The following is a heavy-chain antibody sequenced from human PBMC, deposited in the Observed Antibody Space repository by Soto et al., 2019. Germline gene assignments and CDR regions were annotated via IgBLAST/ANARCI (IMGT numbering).Heavy chain of an antibody. V-gene: IGHV4-31*03. J-gene: IGHJ6*02. CDR3: ARRGDSSGNGMDV. D-gene: IGHD6-25*01. CDR1: GGSISSGGYY. CDR2: IYYSGST. Sequence: SETLSLTCTVSGGSISSGGYYWSWIRQHPGKGLEWIGYIYYSGSTYYTPSLKSRVTISVDTSKNQFSLKLSSVTAADTAVYYCARRGDSSGNGMDVWGQGTTVTVSS.